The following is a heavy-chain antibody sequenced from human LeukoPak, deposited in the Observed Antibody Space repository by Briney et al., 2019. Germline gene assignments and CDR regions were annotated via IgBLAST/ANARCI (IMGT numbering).Heavy chain of an antibody. D-gene: IGHD3-10*01. J-gene: IGHJ3*02. CDR1: GGTFSSYT. V-gene: IGHV1-69*02. Sequence: SVKVSCKASGGTFSSYTISWVRQAPGQGLEWIGRIIPILGIANYAQKFQGRVTITADKSTSTAYMELSSLRSEDTAVYYCARGPSQWFGESASDIWAKRQWSPSLQ. CDR3: ARGPSQWFGESASDI. CDR2: IIPILGIA.